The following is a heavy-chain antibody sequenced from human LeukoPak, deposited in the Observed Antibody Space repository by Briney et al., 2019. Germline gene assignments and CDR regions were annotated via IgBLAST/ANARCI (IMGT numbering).Heavy chain of an antibody. D-gene: IGHD2-15*01. CDR2: ISYRGST. CDR1: GGSISSYC. CDR3: ARDRLYCSGSSCHRGFDY. V-gene: IGHV4-59*01. J-gene: IGHJ4*02. Sequence: SETLSLTCTVSGGSISSYCWSWIRQPPGKGLEWIGYISYRGSTNYNTSLKSRVTISVDTSKNQFSLKLSSVTAADTAVYYCARDRLYCSGSSCHRGFDYWGQGTLVTVSS.